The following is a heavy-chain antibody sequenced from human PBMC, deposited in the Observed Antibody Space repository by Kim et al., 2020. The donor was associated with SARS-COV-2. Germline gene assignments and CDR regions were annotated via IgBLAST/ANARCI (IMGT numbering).Heavy chain of an antibody. CDR2: ISRGGSTI. CDR3: ARVGGSGSYYVPPDY. Sequence: GGSLRLSCAASGFTFSDYYMSWIRQAPGKGLEWVSYISRGGSTIYYADSVKGQFTISRDNAKNSLYLQMNSLRAEDTAVYYCARVGGSGSYYVPPDYWGQGTLVTVSS. V-gene: IGHV3-11*01. CDR1: GFTFSDYY. D-gene: IGHD3-10*01. J-gene: IGHJ4*02.